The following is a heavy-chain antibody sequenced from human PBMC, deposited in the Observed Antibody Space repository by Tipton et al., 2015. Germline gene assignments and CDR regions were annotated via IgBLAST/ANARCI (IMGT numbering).Heavy chain of an antibody. J-gene: IGHJ6*02. Sequence: SLRLSCAASGFTFDDYAMHWVRQAPGKGLEWVSGITWNSGTIDYADSVKGRFTMSRDNAKNSLYLQMNSLRGDDTALYYCAKVGRLVGDDYYYYGMDVWGQGTTVTVSS. V-gene: IGHV3-9*01. CDR2: ITWNSGTI. CDR1: GFTFDDYA. CDR3: AKVGRLVGDDYYYYGMDV. D-gene: IGHD2-15*01.